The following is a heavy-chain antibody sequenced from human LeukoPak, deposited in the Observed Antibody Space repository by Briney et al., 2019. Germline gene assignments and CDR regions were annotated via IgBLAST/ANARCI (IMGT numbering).Heavy chain of an antibody. J-gene: IGHJ6*02. CDR1: GGTFSSYA. V-gene: IGHV1-69*13. D-gene: IGHD6-13*01. CDR3: ARDPDPPAWYSSSWYYYYYGMDV. Sequence: SVTVSCTASGGTFSSYAISWVRQAPGQGLEWMGGIIPIFGTANYAQKFQGRVTITADESTSTAYMELSSLRSDDTAVYYCARDPDPPAWYSSSWYYYYYGMDVWGQGTTVTVSS. CDR2: IIPIFGTA.